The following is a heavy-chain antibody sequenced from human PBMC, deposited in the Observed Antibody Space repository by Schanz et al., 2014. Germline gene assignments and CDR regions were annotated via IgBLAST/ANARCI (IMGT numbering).Heavy chain of an antibody. D-gene: IGHD3-22*01. CDR1: GGTFSSFG. Sequence: QVQLVQSGAEVKKPGSSMKVSCKASGGTFSSFGINWVRQAPGQGLEWMGRIIPSLGIANYAQKFQGRVTITADKSTFTAYMDVSSLRSEDTAVYYCARDIQYHYDTSGTVGAFDIWGQGTVVTVSS. CDR2: IIPSLGIA. J-gene: IGHJ3*02. CDR3: ARDIQYHYDTSGTVGAFDI. V-gene: IGHV1-69*04.